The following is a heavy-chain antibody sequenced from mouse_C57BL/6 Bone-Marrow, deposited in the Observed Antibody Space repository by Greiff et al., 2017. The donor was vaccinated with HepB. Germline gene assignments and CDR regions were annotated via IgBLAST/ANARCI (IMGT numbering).Heavy chain of an antibody. CDR3: ARQGRPTVVACYYAMDY. J-gene: IGHJ4*01. D-gene: IGHD1-1*01. V-gene: IGHV5-6*01. CDR2: ISSGGSYT. CDR1: GFTFSSYG. Sequence: VQLKESGGDLVKPGGSLKLSCAASGFTFSSYGMSWVRQTPDKRLEWVATISSGGSYTYYPDSVKGRFTISRDNAKNTLYLQMSSLKSEDTAMYYCARQGRPTVVACYYAMDYWGQGTSVTVSS.